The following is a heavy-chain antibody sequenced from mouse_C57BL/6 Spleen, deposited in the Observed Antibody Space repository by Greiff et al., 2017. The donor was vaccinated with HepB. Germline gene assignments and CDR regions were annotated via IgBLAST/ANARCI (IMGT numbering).Heavy chain of an antibody. CDR1: GYTFTSYW. CDR2: IYPGSGST. Sequence: VQLQQPGAELVKPGASVKMSCKASGYTFTSYWITWVKQRPGQGLEWIGDIYPGSGSTNYNEKFKSKATLTVDTSSSTAYMQLSSLTSEDSAVYYCARTYYDYVGYFDYWGQGTTLTVSS. CDR3: ARTYYDYVGYFDY. J-gene: IGHJ2*01. V-gene: IGHV1-55*01. D-gene: IGHD2-4*01.